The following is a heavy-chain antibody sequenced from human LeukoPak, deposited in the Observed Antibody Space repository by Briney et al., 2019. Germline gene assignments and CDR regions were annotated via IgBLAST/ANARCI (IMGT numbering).Heavy chain of an antibody. J-gene: IGHJ4*02. Sequence: PGGSLRLSCAASGFTFSTYWMHWVRQAPGKGLVWVSRIKSDGSSTIYADSVKGRFTISRDNAKNTLYLQMNSLKAEDTAVDYCAKDRGSPVVVTAFDYWGQGTLVTVSS. CDR3: AKDRGSPVVVTAFDY. D-gene: IGHD2-21*02. CDR2: IKSDGSST. CDR1: GFTFSTYW. V-gene: IGHV3-74*01.